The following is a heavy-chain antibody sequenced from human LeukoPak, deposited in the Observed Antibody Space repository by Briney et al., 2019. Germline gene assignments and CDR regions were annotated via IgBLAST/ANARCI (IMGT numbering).Heavy chain of an antibody. Sequence: GESLKISCKGSGYTFTNYWIGWVRQVPGKGLEWMGIIYPGDSDTRYSPSFQGQVTISADKSISTAYLQWSSLKASDTAMYYCARQRTPNWFDPWGQGTLVTVSS. J-gene: IGHJ5*02. CDR2: IYPGDSDT. CDR1: GYTFTNYW. CDR3: ARQRTPNWFDP. D-gene: IGHD2-2*01. V-gene: IGHV5-51*01.